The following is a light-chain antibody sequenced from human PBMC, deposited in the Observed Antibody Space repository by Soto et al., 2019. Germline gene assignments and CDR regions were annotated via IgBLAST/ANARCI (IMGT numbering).Light chain of an antibody. V-gene: IGKV3-20*01. CDR2: DAS. CDR3: QQYGSSPAWT. J-gene: IGKJ1*01. CDR1: QSVSSSY. Sequence: EIVLTQSPGTLSLSPGERATLSCRASQSVSSSYLARYQQKPGQAPRLLIYDASSRATGIPDRFSGSGYATNFILTISRLEHEDLAVHYCQQYGSSPAWTFGQGTKVEIK.